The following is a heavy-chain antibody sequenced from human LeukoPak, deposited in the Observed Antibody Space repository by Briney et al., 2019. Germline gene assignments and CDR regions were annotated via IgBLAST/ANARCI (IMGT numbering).Heavy chain of an antibody. V-gene: IGHV1-69*13. CDR3: ARDASSYGGNSGCLDY. CDR2: IIHTFGTA. D-gene: IGHD4-23*01. CDR1: RGTFSSYA. Sequence: AAKDSSKASRGTFSSYAISCGRHAPGQGLEWMVRIIHTFGTANYAQKFQGRVTIAAYESTSTAYMERSSLRSEDTDVYYCARDASSYGGNSGCLDYWGQGTLVTVSS. J-gene: IGHJ4*02.